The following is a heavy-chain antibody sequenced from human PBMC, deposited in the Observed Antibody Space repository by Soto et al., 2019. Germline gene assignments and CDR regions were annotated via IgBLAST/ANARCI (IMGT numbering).Heavy chain of an antibody. Sequence: GGSLRLSSAASGLTVSGKKYVAWVRQAPGKGLEWVSALYDVDGSFYADSVKGRFTTSSDSSKTTVYLQMNGLRPDDTAVYYCATWHEREHAYDVWGQGTTVTVSS. CDR1: GLTVSGKKY. CDR2: LYDVDGS. J-gene: IGHJ3*01. D-gene: IGHD1-1*01. V-gene: IGHV3-53*01. CDR3: ATWHEREHAYDV.